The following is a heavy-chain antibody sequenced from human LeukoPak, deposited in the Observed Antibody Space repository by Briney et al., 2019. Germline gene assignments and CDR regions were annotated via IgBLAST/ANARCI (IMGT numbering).Heavy chain of an antibody. V-gene: IGHV4-34*01. J-gene: IGHJ6*02. CDR1: GGSFSGYY. CDR2: IYHSGST. CDR3: ARHRLMVRGVISPYYGMDV. Sequence: NPSETLSLTCAVYGGSFSGYYWSWIRQPPGKGLEWIGEIYHSGSTNFNPSLKSRVTISVDTSKNQFSLKLSSVTAADTAVYYCARHRLMVRGVISPYYGMDVWGQGTTLTVSS. D-gene: IGHD3-10*01.